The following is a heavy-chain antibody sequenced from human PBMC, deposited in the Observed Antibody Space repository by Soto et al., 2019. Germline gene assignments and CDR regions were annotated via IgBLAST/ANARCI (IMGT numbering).Heavy chain of an antibody. CDR1: GFTFSSYA. J-gene: IGHJ6*02. Sequence: PGGSLRLSCAASGFTFSSYAMSWVRQAPGKGLEWVSAISGSGGSTYYADSVKGRFTISRDNSKNTLYLQMNSLRAEDTAVYYCAKVLGDNLYYYYGMDVWGQGTTVTVSS. CDR2: ISGSGGST. V-gene: IGHV3-23*01. D-gene: IGHD2-21*02. CDR3: AKVLGDNLYYYYGMDV.